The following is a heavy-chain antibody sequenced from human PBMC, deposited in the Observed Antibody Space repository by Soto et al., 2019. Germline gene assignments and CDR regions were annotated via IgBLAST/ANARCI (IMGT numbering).Heavy chain of an antibody. CDR3: ARDMNVVPAAIGPGAFDI. Sequence: GGSLRLSCAASGFTFSSYAMHWVRQAPGKGLEWVAVISYDGSNKYYADSVKGRFTISRDNSKNTLYLQMNSLRAEDTAVYYCARDMNVVPAAIGPGAFDIWGQGTMVTVSS. V-gene: IGHV3-30-3*01. CDR2: ISYDGSNK. J-gene: IGHJ3*02. CDR1: GFTFSSYA. D-gene: IGHD2-2*02.